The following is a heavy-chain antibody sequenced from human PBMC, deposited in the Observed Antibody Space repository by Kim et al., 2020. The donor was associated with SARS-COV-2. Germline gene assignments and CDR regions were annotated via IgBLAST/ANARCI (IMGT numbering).Heavy chain of an antibody. CDR1: GFTFSSYG. D-gene: IGHD3-10*01. J-gene: IGHJ4*02. CDR3: ARGRRAENYYGSGSYYSHLDY. V-gene: IGHV3-33*01. Sequence: GGSLRLSCAASGFTFSSYGMHWVRQAPGKGLEWVAVIWYDGSNKYYADSVKGRFTISRDNSKNTLYLQMNSLRAEDTAVYYCARGRRAENYYGSGSYYSHLDYWGQGTLVTVSS. CDR2: IWYDGSNK.